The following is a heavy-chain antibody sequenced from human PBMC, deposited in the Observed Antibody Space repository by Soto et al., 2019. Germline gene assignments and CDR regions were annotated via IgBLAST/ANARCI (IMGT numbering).Heavy chain of an antibody. D-gene: IGHD3-10*01. CDR2: IIPIFGTA. Sequence: SVKVSCKASGGTFSSYAISWVRQAPGQGLEWMGGIIPIFGTANYAQKFQGRVTITADESTSTAYMELSSLRSEDTAVYYCATSTPTMVRGVMGPFDYWGQGTLVTVSS. J-gene: IGHJ4*02. V-gene: IGHV1-69*13. CDR1: GGTFSSYA. CDR3: ATSTPTMVRGVMGPFDY.